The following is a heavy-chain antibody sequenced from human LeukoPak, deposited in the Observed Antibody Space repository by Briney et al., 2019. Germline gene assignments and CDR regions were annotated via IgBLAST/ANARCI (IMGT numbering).Heavy chain of an antibody. J-gene: IGHJ4*02. D-gene: IGHD1-26*01. V-gene: IGHV4-34*01. Sequence: SETLSLTCAVYGGSFSSYYWGWIRQPPGKGLEWIGEINHTGSTNYNPSLKSRVTISVDTSKNQFSLKLSSVTAADTAVYYCARSPGSYYDDYWGQGTLVTVSS. CDR1: GGSFSSYY. CDR2: INHTGST. CDR3: ARSPGSYYDDY.